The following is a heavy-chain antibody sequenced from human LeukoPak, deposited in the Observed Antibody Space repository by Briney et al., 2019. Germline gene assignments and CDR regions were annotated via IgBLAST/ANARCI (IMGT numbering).Heavy chain of an antibody. Sequence: GSVKVSCKASGFTFTGFYMHWVRQAPGQGLEWMGWINPNSGGTDYAQKFQGRVTMTRDTSINTAYMELSRRRSDDTAVYYCARGGYSRSSEYYYGMDVWGQGTTVTVSS. D-gene: IGHD6-6*01. J-gene: IGHJ6*02. CDR1: GFTFTGFY. CDR3: ARGGYSRSSEYYYGMDV. CDR2: INPNSGGT. V-gene: IGHV1-2*02.